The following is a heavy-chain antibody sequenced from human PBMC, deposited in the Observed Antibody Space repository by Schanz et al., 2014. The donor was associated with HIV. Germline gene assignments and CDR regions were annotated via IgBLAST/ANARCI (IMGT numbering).Heavy chain of an antibody. V-gene: IGHV1-8*01. D-gene: IGHD5-12*01. CDR1: GYTFNTYD. CDR2: MNPNRGNA. J-gene: IGHJ4*02. Sequence: QVQLVQSGAEVREPGASVKVSCKASGYTFNTYDINWVRQAPGQGLEWMGWMNPNRGNAGFAQNFQGRVTMTTDTSTSTAYMDLRSLRSDDTAVYYCARGAAEMATMTPWRYWGQGTLVTVSS. CDR3: ARGAAEMATMTPWRY.